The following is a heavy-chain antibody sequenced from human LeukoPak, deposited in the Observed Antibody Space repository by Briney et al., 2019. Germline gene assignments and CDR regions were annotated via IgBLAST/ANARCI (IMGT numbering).Heavy chain of an antibody. D-gene: IGHD3-10*01. CDR3: ARGRPGSSYIY. CDR2: INHSGST. CDR1: GGSFSGYY. Sequence: SETLSLTCAVYGGSFSGYYWSWIRQPPGKGLEWVGEINHSGSTNYNPSLKSRVTISVDTSKDQFSLKLSSVTAADTAVYYCARGRPGSSYIYWGQGTLVTVSS. V-gene: IGHV4-34*01. J-gene: IGHJ4*02.